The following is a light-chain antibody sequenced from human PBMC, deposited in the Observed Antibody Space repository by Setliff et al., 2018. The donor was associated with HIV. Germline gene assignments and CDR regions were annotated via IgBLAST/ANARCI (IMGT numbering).Light chain of an antibody. CDR3: SSYTSSSPYV. CDR1: SSDIGGYNF. CDR2: EVT. Sequence: QSALTQPASVSGSPGQSIIISCTGTSSDIGGYNFVSWYQHHPGKAPKLMIYEVTNRPSGVSNRFSGSKSGNTASLTISGLQADDEADYYCSSYTSSSPYVFGTGTKVTVL. J-gene: IGLJ1*01. V-gene: IGLV2-14*01.